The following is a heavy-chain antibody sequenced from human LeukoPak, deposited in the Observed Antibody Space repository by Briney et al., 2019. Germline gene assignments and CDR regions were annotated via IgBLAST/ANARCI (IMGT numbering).Heavy chain of an antibody. J-gene: IGHJ4*02. CDR1: GGSFSGYY. D-gene: IGHD7-27*01. V-gene: IGHV4-34*01. CDR3: AMLLGIRDY. Sequence: KPSETLSLTCAVYGGSFSGYYWSWIRQPPGKGLEWIGEINHSGSTNYNPSLKSRVTISVDTSKNQFSLKLSSVAAADTAVYYCAMLLGIRDYWGQGTLVTVSS. CDR2: INHSGST.